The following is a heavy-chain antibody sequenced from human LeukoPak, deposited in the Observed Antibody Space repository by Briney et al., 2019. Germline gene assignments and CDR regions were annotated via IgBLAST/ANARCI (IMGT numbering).Heavy chain of an antibody. CDR2: ISGSGGST. CDR3: ARQNYDEVNYYYYGLDV. J-gene: IGHJ6*02. Sequence: GGSLRLSCAASGFTFSSYAMSWVRQAPGKGLEWVSDISGSGGSTYYADSVKGRFTISRDNSKNTLYLQMNSLRAEDTAVYYCARQNYDEVNYYYYGLDVWGQGTTVTVSS. D-gene: IGHD3-3*01. CDR1: GFTFSSYA. V-gene: IGHV3-23*01.